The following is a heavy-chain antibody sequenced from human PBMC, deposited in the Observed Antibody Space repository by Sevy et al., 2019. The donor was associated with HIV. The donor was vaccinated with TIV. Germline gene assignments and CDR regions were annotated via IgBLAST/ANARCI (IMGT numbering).Heavy chain of an antibody. V-gene: IGHV3-11*01. CDR3: ARGRYFDSSGYYDY. Sequence: GGSLRLSCAASGFTFSDYYMSWIRQAPGKGLEWVSYLSRSGTTIYYGDSVKGRFTISRDNAKNSLYLQMNSLRAEDTAVYYCARGRYFDSSGYYDYWGQGTLVTVSS. D-gene: IGHD3-22*01. CDR1: GFTFSDYY. CDR2: LSRSGTTI. J-gene: IGHJ4*02.